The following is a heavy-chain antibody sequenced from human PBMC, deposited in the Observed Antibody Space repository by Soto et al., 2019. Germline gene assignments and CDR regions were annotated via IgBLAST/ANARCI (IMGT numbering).Heavy chain of an antibody. J-gene: IGHJ4*02. V-gene: IGHV4-30-4*01. CDR3: AREGLLVRGVIIHRAFDY. CDR1: GGSISSGDYY. CDR2: IYHSGST. D-gene: IGHD3-10*01. Sequence: SETLSLTCTVSGGSISSGDYYWSWIRQPPGKGLEWIGYIYHSGSTYYNPSLKSRVTISVDTSKNQFSLKLSSVTAADTAVYYCAREGLLVRGVIIHRAFDYWGQGTLVTVSS.